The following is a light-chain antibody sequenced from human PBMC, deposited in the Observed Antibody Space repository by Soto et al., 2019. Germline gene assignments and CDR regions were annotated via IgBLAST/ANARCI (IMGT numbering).Light chain of an antibody. CDR3: QQYASAPLA. CDR1: QSVGSNY. CDR2: GAS. J-gene: IGKJ4*01. Sequence: EIVLTQLPGTLSLSPGERAALSCRASQSVGSNYLAWFQQKPGQAPRLLIYGASKRATGIPDRFSGSGSGTEFTLTISRLEPEDFAVYYCQQYASAPLAFGGGTRVDVK. V-gene: IGKV3-20*01.